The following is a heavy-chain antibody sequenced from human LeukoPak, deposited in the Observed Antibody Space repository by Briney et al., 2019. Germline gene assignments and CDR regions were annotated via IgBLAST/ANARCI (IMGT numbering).Heavy chain of an antibody. CDR2: ISGSGGST. V-gene: IGHV3-23*01. Sequence: GGSLRLSCADPGFTFSSYAMSWVRQAPGKGLEWVSAISGSGGSTYYADSVKGRFTISRDNSKNTLYLQMNSLRAEDTAVYHCAKGLSTGLVVIGFDYGGQGTLVTVSS. CDR3: AKGLSTGLVVIGFDY. J-gene: IGHJ4*02. D-gene: IGHD3-22*01. CDR1: GFTFSSYA.